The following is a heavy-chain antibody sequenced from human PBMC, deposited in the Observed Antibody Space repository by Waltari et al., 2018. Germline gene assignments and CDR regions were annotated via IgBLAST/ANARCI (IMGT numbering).Heavy chain of an antibody. Sequence: EVQLVESGGGLVQPGGSLRLSCAASGFTFSSYAMSWVRQAPGKGLAWVSAISGSGGSTYYADSVKGRFTISRDNSKNTLYLQMNSLRAEDTAVYYCVTIVVVVAATRPYWGQGTLVTVSS. V-gene: IGHV3-23*04. CDR1: GFTFSSYA. D-gene: IGHD2-15*01. CDR3: VTIVVVVAATRPY. CDR2: ISGSGGST. J-gene: IGHJ4*02.